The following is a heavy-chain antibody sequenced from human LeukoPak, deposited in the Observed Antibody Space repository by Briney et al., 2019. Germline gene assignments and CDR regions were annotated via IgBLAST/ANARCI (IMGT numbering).Heavy chain of an antibody. CDR2: MNPNSGNT. CDR1: GYTFTSYD. V-gene: IGHV1-8*02. Sequence: ASVKVSCKASGYTFTSYDINWVRQATGQGLEWMGWMNPNSGNTGYAQKFQGRVTMTRNTSISTAYMELSSLRSEDTAVYYCARGQMYYDFWSGYSRFDPWGQGTLDTVSS. CDR3: ARGQMYYDFWSGYSRFDP. J-gene: IGHJ5*02. D-gene: IGHD3-3*01.